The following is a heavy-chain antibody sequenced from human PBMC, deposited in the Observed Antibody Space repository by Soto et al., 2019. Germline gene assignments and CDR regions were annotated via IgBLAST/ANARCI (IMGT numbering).Heavy chain of an antibody. J-gene: IGHJ1*01. Sequence: SETLSLTCTVSGGSISSYYWSWIRQPPGKGLEWIGYIYYSGSTNYNPSLKSRVTISVDTSKNQFSLKLSSVTAADTAVYYCASLPIVVVTAIGLNFQHWGQGTLVTVSS. CDR3: ASLPIVVVTAIGLNFQH. CDR2: IYYSGST. V-gene: IGHV4-59*01. CDR1: GGSISSYY. D-gene: IGHD2-21*02.